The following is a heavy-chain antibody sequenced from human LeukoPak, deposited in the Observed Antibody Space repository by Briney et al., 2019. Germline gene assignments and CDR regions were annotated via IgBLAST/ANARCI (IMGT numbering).Heavy chain of an antibody. D-gene: IGHD1-26*01. CDR3: ARDPGGSYLDY. V-gene: IGHV4-59*01. J-gene: IGHJ4*02. CDR2: IYYSGST. Sequence: SETLSLTCTVSGSSISSYYWSWIRQPPGKGLEWIGYIYYSGSTNYNPSLKSRVTISVDTSKNQFSLKLSSVTAADTAVYYCARDPGGSYLDYWGQGTLVTVSS. CDR1: GSSISSYY.